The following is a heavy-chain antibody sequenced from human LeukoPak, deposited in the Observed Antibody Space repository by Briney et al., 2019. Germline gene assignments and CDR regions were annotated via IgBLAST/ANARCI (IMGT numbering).Heavy chain of an antibody. CDR3: AKDGGYYDSSGYSPRAEYFQH. D-gene: IGHD3-22*01. V-gene: IGHV3-43D*03. J-gene: IGHJ1*01. CDR1: GFTFDDYD. Sequence: PGGSLRLSCAASGFTFDDYDMHWVRQAPGKGLEWVSLITWDGGSTYYADSVKGRFTISRDNSKNSLYLQMNSLRAEDTALYYCAKDGGYYDSSGYSPRAEYFQHWGQGTLVTVSS. CDR2: ITWDGGST.